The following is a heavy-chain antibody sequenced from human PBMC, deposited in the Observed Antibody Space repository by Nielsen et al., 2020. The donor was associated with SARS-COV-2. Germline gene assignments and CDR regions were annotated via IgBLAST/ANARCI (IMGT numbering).Heavy chain of an antibody. V-gene: IGHV3-30*04. CDR3: AREDRTNWYGVDY. CDR1: GFTFNSYA. D-gene: IGHD6-13*01. J-gene: IGHJ4*02. CDR2: ISFDGLYK. Sequence: GGSLRLSCAASGFTFNSYAIHWVRQSPGKGLEWVTVISFDGLYKQYTDSVKGRFSISRDNSKNTVSLQMDSLRSEDTAVYYCAREDRTNWYGVDYWGQGTLVTVSS.